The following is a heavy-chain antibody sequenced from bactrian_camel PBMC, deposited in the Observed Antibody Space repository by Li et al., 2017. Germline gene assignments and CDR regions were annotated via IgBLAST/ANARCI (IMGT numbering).Heavy chain of an antibody. CDR1: GYTSTSDC. J-gene: IGHJ6*01. Sequence: VQLVESGGGLVQPGGSLRLSCAASGYTSTSDCMGWFRQAPGKEREGVATIGTYDGITLYADSVKGRFSISRDNAKKTLYLQMNALKPEDTAMYYCAAEASYSGDLFGFWGQGTQVTVS. D-gene: IGHD2*01. V-gene: IGHV3S31*01. CDR3: AAEASYSGDLFGF. CDR2: IGTYDGIT.